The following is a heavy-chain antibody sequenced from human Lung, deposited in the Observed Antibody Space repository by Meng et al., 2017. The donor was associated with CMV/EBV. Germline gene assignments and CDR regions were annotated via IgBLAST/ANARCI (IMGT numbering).Heavy chain of an antibody. Sequence: ASXXVSXKASGYTXTSYDINWVRQATGQGLEWMGWMNPNSGNTGYAQKFQGRVTITRNTSISTAYMELSSLRSEDTAVYYCARATPLGYCSSTSCYTQDAYYGMDVWXQGTTVTVSS. CDR1: GYTXTSYD. D-gene: IGHD2-2*02. J-gene: IGHJ6*02. CDR3: ARATPLGYCSSTSCYTQDAYYGMDV. CDR2: MNPNSGNT. V-gene: IGHV1-8*03.